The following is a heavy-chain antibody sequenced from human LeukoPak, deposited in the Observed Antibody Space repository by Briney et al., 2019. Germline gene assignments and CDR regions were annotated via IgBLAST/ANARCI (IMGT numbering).Heavy chain of an antibody. CDR2: IYYSGST. V-gene: IGHV4-39*01. CDR3: ARQRQLVDH. J-gene: IGHJ4*02. D-gene: IGHD6-13*01. CDR1: GGSISSRSYY. Sequence: SSETLSLTCTVSGGSISSRSYYWGWVRQPPGKGLEWIGSIYYSGSTYYNPSLKSRVTISVDTSKNQFSLKLSSVTAADTAVYYCARQRQLVDHWGQGTLVTVSS.